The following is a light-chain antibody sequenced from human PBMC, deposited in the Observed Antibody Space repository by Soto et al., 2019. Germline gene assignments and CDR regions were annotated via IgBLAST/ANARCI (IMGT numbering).Light chain of an antibody. CDR1: QSVSSY. CDR3: QQRSNWLT. CDR2: DAS. J-gene: IGKJ3*01. Sequence: EIVLTPSPATLSLSPGERATLSCRARQSVSSYLAWYQQKPGQAPRLLIYDASNRATGIPARFSGSGSGTDFTLTISSLEPEDFAVYYCQQRSNWLTFGPGTKVDIK. V-gene: IGKV3-11*01.